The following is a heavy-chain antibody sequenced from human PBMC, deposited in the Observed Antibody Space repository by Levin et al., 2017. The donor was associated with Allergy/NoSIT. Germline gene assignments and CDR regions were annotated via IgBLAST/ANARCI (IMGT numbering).Heavy chain of an antibody. CDR2: IYHSGST. J-gene: IGHJ5*02. Sequence: PSETLSLTCAVSGYSISSGYYWGWIRQPPGKGLEWIGSIYHSGSTYYNPSLKSRVTISVDTSKNQFSLKLSSVTAADTAVYYCARDGGIVGAHTHNWFDPWGQGTLVTVSS. D-gene: IGHD1-26*01. CDR3: ARDGGIVGAHTHNWFDP. V-gene: IGHV4-38-2*02. CDR1: GYSISSGYY.